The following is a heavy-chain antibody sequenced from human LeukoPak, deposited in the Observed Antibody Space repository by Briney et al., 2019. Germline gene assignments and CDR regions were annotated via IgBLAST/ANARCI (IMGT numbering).Heavy chain of an antibody. CDR1: GYTFTGYY. CDR2: INPNSGGT. CDR3: ARASGRYSDAFDI. D-gene: IGHD1-26*01. J-gene: IGHJ3*02. V-gene: IGHV1-2*02. Sequence: GASVKVSCKASGYTFTGYYMHWVRRAPGQGLEWMGWINPNSGGTNYAQNFQGRVTMTRDTSISTAYMELSRLRSDDTALYYCARASGRYSDAFDIWGQGTMVTVSS.